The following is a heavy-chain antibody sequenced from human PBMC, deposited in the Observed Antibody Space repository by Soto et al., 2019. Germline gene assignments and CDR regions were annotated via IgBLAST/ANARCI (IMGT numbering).Heavy chain of an antibody. CDR1: GFTFSSYA. Sequence: EVLLLESGGGLVQPGGSLRLSCAASGFTFSSYAMSWVRQAPGKGLEWVSVISGSGDSTYYADSVKGRFTISRDNSKNTLYLQVTSLRAEDTAVYYCARRNYVGLYFDYWGQGTLVTVSS. V-gene: IGHV3-23*01. CDR3: ARRNYVGLYFDY. J-gene: IGHJ4*02. CDR2: ISGSGDST. D-gene: IGHD1-7*01.